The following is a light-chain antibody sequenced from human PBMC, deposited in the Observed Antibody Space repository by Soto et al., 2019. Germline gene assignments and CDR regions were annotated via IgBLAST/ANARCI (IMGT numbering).Light chain of an antibody. CDR2: EGS. Sequence: DIQMTQSPSALSASVGDRVTITCRASQSVSNWLAWYRQKPGEAPKLLIYEGSTLERGVPSMFSGSGSGTEFTLTISSLQPDDFATCYCQQYDTYSRTFGQGTKVEVK. J-gene: IGKJ1*01. CDR1: QSVSNW. CDR3: QQYDTYSRT. V-gene: IGKV1-5*03.